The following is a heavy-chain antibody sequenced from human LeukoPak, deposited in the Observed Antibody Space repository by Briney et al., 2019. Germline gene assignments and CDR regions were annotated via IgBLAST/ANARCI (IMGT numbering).Heavy chain of an antibody. J-gene: IGHJ4*02. Sequence: GESLKISCKGSGYSFSTYWIGWVRQMPGKGLEWMGIIYPGDSATRYSPSFQGQVTISADKSISAAYLQWSSLKASDTAMYYCVRHRREYSSGWYGGFDDWGQGTLVTVSS. CDR1: GYSFSTYW. V-gene: IGHV5-51*01. CDR2: IYPGDSAT. D-gene: IGHD6-19*01. CDR3: VRHRREYSSGWYGGFDD.